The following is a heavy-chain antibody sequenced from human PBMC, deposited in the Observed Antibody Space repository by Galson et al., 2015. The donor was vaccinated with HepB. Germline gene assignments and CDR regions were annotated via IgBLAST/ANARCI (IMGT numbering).Heavy chain of an antibody. CDR2: ISGSGGST. V-gene: IGHV3-23*01. Sequence: SLRLSCAASGFIFNNYAMTWVRQAPGKGLEWVSAISGSGGSTYYADSVKGRFTISRDISKNTLYLQMNILRAEDMAVYYCLWTSTVTTSVWNVSRREAIDYWGQGTLVNVSS. D-gene: IGHD4-11*01. J-gene: IGHJ4*02. CDR1: GFIFNNYA. CDR3: LWTSTVTTSVWNVSRREAIDY.